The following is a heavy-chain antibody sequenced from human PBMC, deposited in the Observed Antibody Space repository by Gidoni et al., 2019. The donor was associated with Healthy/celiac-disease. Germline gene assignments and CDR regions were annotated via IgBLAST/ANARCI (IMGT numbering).Heavy chain of an antibody. CDR3: TTRPKYDSSGYYYDSFDY. J-gene: IGHJ4*02. CDR2: IKSKTDGGTT. CDR1: GFTFSNAW. V-gene: IGHV3-15*01. Sequence: EVQLVESGGGLVKPGGSLRLSCAASGFTFSNAWMSWVRQAPGKGLEWVGRIKSKTDGGTTDYAAPVKGRFTISRDDSKNTLYLQMNSLKTEDTAVYYCTTRPKYDSSGYYYDSFDYWGQGTLVTVSS. D-gene: IGHD3-22*01.